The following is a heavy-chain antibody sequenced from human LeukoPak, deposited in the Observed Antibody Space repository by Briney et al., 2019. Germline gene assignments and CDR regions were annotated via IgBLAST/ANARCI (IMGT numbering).Heavy chain of an antibody. CDR3: AREDVVLVDAVRYYYYGMDV. V-gene: IGHV1-46*01. CDR1: GYNSISYY. CDR2: INPSGGST. Sequence: GASVKVSCKASGYNSISYYMHWVRQAPGQGLEWMGIINPSGGSTSYAQKFQDRVTMTRDTSTSTVYMELSSLKSEDTAVYYCAREDVVLVDAVRYYYYGMDVWGQGTTVTVSS. D-gene: IGHD2-8*01. J-gene: IGHJ6*02.